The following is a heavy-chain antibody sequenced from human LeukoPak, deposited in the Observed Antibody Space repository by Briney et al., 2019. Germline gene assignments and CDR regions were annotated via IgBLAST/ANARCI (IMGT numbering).Heavy chain of an antibody. D-gene: IGHD3-9*01. V-gene: IGHV3-23*01. CDR3: TNQPILAGSIDS. CDR2: INDAGRTT. J-gene: IGHJ4*02. Sequence: PGGSLRLSCATSGFTFNTYAMNWVRQAPGKGLEGVSPINDAGRTTYYADSVKGRFTISRDNSKNTVYLQMNNLRAEDTALYYCTNQPILAGSIDSWGQGTLVTVSS. CDR1: GFTFNTYA.